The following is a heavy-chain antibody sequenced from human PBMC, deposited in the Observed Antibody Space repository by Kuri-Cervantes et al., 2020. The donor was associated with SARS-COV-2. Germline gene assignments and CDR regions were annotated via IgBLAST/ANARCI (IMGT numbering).Heavy chain of an antibody. J-gene: IGHJ4*02. Sequence: SETLSLTCTVSGGSISSYYWSWIRQPPGKGLEWIGYIYYSGSTNYNPSLKSRVTISVDTSKNQFSLKLNSVTAADTAVYYCARGSNYDFWSGYSTFDYWGQGTLVTVSS. V-gene: IGHV4-59*01. CDR3: ARGSNYDFWSGYSTFDY. CDR1: GGSISSYY. D-gene: IGHD3-3*01. CDR2: IYYSGST.